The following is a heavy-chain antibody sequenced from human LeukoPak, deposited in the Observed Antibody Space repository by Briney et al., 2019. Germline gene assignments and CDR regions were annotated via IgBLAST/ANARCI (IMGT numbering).Heavy chain of an antibody. D-gene: IGHD3-9*01. CDR2: ISAYNGNT. CDR3: ARGPKGIRYFDWLRDDY. Sequence: ASVKVSCKASGYTFTSYGISWVRQAPGQGLEWMGWISAYNGNTNYAQKLQGRVTMTTDTSTSTAYMELRSLRSDDTAVYYCARGPKGIRYFDWLRDDYWGQGTLVTVSS. V-gene: IGHV1-18*01. CDR1: GYTFTSYG. J-gene: IGHJ4*02.